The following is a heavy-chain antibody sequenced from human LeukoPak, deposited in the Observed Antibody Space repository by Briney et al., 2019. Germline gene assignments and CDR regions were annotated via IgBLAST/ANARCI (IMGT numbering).Heavy chain of an antibody. V-gene: IGHV3-23*01. Sequence: GGSLRLSCAASGFTFSSYWMHWVRQAPGKGLVWVSGISGSGGYTYYADSVKGRFTISRDNSNNTPYLQMNSLRAEDTAVYYCAKDLYCSSTSCYMDVWGKGTTVTVSS. J-gene: IGHJ6*03. CDR1: GFTFSSYW. D-gene: IGHD2-2*01. CDR2: ISGSGGYT. CDR3: AKDLYCSSTSCYMDV.